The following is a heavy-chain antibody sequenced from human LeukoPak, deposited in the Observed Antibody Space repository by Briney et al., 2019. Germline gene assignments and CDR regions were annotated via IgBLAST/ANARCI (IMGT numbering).Heavy chain of an antibody. CDR1: GFTFSSYS. J-gene: IGHJ6*02. D-gene: IGHD3-16*01. CDR2: ISSSSSTI. Sequence: GGSLRLSCAASGFTFSSYSMNWVRQAPGKGLEWVSYISSSSSTIYYADSVKGRFTISRDNAKNSLYLQMNSLRAEDTAVYYCARRRERRAYRYYYGMDVWGQGTTVTVSS. V-gene: IGHV3-48*04. CDR3: ARRRERRAYRYYYGMDV.